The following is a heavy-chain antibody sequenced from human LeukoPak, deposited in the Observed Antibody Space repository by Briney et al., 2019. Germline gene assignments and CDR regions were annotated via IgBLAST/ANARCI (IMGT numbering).Heavy chain of an antibody. J-gene: IGHJ3*02. CDR3: ARYNYYDSSGPLRAFDI. CDR2: IYYSGST. D-gene: IGHD3-22*01. V-gene: IGHV4-59*01. CDR1: GGSISSYY. Sequence: LETLSLTCTVSGGSISSYYWSWIRQPPGKGLEWIGYIYYSGSTNYNPSLKSRVTISVDTSKNQFSLKLSSVTAADTAVYYCARYNYYDSSGPLRAFDIWGQGTMVTVSS.